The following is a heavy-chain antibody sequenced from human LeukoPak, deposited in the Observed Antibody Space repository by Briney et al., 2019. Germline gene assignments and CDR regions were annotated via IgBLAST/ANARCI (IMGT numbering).Heavy chain of an antibody. CDR3: AKFHRYCSTTRCHEGPYYFDY. CDR2: ISGSGNST. J-gene: IGHJ4*02. CDR1: GFIFRCYA. V-gene: IGHV3-23*01. D-gene: IGHD2-2*01. Sequence: PGGSLRLSCSASGFIFRCYAMSWVPQAPGRGVEWVSAISGSGNSTYYANSVKGRFTITRDNSKNTVSLQMNSLRAGDTAVYYCAKFHRYCSTTRCHEGPYYFDYWGQGTLVTVSS.